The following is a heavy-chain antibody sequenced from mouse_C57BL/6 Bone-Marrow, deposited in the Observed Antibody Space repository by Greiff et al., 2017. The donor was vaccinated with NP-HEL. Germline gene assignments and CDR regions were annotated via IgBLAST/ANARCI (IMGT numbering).Heavy chain of an antibody. CDR1: GYTFTSYG. D-gene: IGHD5-1*01. CDR3: ASVYLY. CDR2: IYPRSGNT. J-gene: IGHJ2*01. Sequence: VQLQQSGAELARPGASVKLSCKASGYTFTSYGISWVKQRTGQGLEWIGEIYPRSGNTYYNEKFKGKATLTADKSSSTAYMELRSLTSEDSAVYFCASVYLYWGQGTTLTVSS. V-gene: IGHV1-81*01.